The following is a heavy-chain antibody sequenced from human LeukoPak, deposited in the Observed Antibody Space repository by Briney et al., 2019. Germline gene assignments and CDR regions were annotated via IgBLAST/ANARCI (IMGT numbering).Heavy chain of an antibody. V-gene: IGHV1-69*04. J-gene: IGHJ4*02. D-gene: IGHD5-12*01. CDR1: GGTFSSYA. CDR2: IIPILGIA. CDR3: AREGVVATIYLPDPYYFDY. Sequence: GSSVKVSCKASGGTFSSYAISWVRQAPGQGLEWMGRIIPILGIANYAQKFQGRVTITADKSTSTAYMELSSLRSEDTAVYYCAREGVVATIYLPDPYYFDYWGQGTLVTVSS.